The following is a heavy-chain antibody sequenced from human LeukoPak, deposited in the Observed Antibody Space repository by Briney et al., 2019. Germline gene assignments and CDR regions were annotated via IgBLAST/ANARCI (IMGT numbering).Heavy chain of an antibody. CDR2: INHSGST. V-gene: IGHV4-34*01. CDR1: GGSFSGYY. J-gene: IGHJ6*02. Sequence: SETLSLTCAVYGGSFSGYYWSWIRQPPGKGLEWIGEINHSGSTNYNPSLKSRVTISVDTSKNQFSLKLSSVTAADTAVYYCAREGRGSGSYHYGMDVWGQGTTVTVSS. D-gene: IGHD3-10*01. CDR3: AREGRGSGSYHYGMDV.